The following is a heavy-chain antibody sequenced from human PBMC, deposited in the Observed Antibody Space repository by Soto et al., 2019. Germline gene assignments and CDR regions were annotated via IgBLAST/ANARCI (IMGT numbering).Heavy chain of an antibody. CDR3: ARGYCSGGSCYLPPRGGWFDP. V-gene: IGHV1-69*02. CDR2: IIPILGIA. Sequence: QVQLVQSGAEVKKPGSSVKVSCKASGGTFSSYTISWVRQAPGQGLEWMGRIIPILGIANYAQKFQGRVTITADKSTSTAYMELSSLRSEDTAVYYCARGYCSGGSCYLPPRGGWFDPWGQGTLVTVSS. D-gene: IGHD2-15*01. J-gene: IGHJ5*02. CDR1: GGTFSSYT.